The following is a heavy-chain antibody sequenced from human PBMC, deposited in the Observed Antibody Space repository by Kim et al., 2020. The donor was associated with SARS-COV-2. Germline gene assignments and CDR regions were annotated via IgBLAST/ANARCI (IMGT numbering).Heavy chain of an antibody. CDR1: GFTFSSYW. D-gene: IGHD3-22*01. V-gene: IGHV3-7*01. CDR3: ARVGGYYYDSSGHLDY. J-gene: IGHJ4*02. Sequence: GGSLRLSCAASGFTFSSYWMSWVRQAPGKGLEWVANIKQDGSEKYYVDSVKGRFTISRDNAKNSLYLQMNSLRAEDTAVYYCARVGGYYYDSSGHLDYWGQGTLVTVSS. CDR2: IKQDGSEK.